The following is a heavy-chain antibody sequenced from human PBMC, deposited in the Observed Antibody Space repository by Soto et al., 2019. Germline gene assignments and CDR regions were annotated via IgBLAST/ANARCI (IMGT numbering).Heavy chain of an antibody. V-gene: IGHV4-31*03. Sequence: SETLSLTCTVSGGSISSGGYYWSWIRQHPGKGLEWIGYIYYSGSTYYNPSLKSRVTISVDTSKNQLSLKLSSVTAADTPVYYWAREFASGSAPGAQETLVTSPQ. CDR1: GGSISSGGYY. J-gene: IGHJ5*02. CDR3: AREFASGSAP. CDR2: IYYSGST. D-gene: IGHD3-10*01.